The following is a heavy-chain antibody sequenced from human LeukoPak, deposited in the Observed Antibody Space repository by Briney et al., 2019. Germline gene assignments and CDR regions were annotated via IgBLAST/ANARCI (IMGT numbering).Heavy chain of an antibody. CDR2: IYYSGSI. J-gene: IGHJ4*02. Sequence: SETLSLTCTVSGGSISSSTYYWGWIRQPPGKGLEWIGSIYYSGSIYYNPSLKSRVTISVDTSKNQFSLKLNSVTAADTAVYYCARFEGYDFLTGYAYYFDYWGQGTLVTVSS. CDR1: GGSISSSTYY. V-gene: IGHV4-39*07. D-gene: IGHD3-9*01. CDR3: ARFEGYDFLTGYAYYFDY.